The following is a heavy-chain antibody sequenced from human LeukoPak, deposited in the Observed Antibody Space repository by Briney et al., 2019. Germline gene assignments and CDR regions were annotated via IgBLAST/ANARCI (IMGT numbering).Heavy chain of an antibody. V-gene: IGHV4-39*01. CDR3: ARRVTGKGMITFGGVMTHYDY. Sequence: SETLSLTCTVSGGSISSSSYYWGWIRQPPGKRLEWIGSIYYSGSTYYNPSLKSRVTISVDTSKNQFSLKLSSVTAADTAVYYCARRVTGKGMITFGGVMTHYDYWGQGTLVTVSS. CDR2: IYYSGST. J-gene: IGHJ4*02. CDR1: GGSISSSSYY. D-gene: IGHD3-16*01.